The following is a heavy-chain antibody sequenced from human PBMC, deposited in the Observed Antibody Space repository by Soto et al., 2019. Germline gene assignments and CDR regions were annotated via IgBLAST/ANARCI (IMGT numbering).Heavy chain of an antibody. CDR1: GGSISSYY. V-gene: IGHV4-59*01. Sequence: PSETLSLTCTVSGGSISSYYWSWIRQPPGKGLEWIGYIYYSGSTNYNPSLKSRVTISVDTSKNQFSLKLSSVTAADTAVYYCARALYDLDWFDPWGQGTLVTVSS. J-gene: IGHJ5*02. D-gene: IGHD3-3*01. CDR3: ARALYDLDWFDP. CDR2: IYYSGST.